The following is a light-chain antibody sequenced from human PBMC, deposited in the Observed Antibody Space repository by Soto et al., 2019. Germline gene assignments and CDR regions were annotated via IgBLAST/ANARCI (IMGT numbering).Light chain of an antibody. Sequence: IVLTQSPATLSLSPGERATLSCRASQSVSSYLAWYQQKPGQAPRLLIYDASNRATGIPARFSGSGSGTDFTLTISSLEPEDFAVYYCQQRSNLVTFGGGTKVDIK. J-gene: IGKJ4*01. CDR1: QSVSSY. CDR3: QQRSNLVT. CDR2: DAS. V-gene: IGKV3-11*01.